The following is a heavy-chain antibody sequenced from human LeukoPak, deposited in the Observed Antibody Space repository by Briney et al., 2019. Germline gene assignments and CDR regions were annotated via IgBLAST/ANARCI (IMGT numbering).Heavy chain of an antibody. CDR2: MNPNSGNT. CDR1: GYTFTSYD. V-gene: IGHV1-8*03. Sequence: GASVKVSCKASGYTFTSYDINWVRQATGQGLEWMGWMNPNSGNTGYAQKFQGRVTITRNTSISTAYMELSSLRSEDTAVYYCARGLWCSSGCFSAAFDIWGQGTMVTVSS. CDR3: ARGLWCSSGCFSAAFDI. J-gene: IGHJ3*02. D-gene: IGHD4/OR15-4a*01.